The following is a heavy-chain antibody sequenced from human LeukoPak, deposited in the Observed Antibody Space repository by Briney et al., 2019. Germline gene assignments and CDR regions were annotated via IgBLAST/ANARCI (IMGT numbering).Heavy chain of an antibody. Sequence: GGSLRLSCAASGFTFSNYGMHWVCQAPGKGLEWVAIIWHDGNNKYYADSVKGRFTISRDNSKNTLYLQMDSLRAEDTAVYYCANNFDYWGQGALVTVSS. CDR2: IWHDGNNK. CDR1: GFTFSNYG. J-gene: IGHJ4*02. V-gene: IGHV3-33*06. CDR3: ANNFDY.